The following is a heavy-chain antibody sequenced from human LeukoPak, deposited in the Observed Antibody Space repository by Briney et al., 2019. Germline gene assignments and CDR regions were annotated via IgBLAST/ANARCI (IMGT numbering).Heavy chain of an antibody. CDR1: EYRFTKEW. V-gene: IGHV5-51*01. J-gene: IGHJ4*02. CDR2: IYPGDSDT. D-gene: IGHD3-22*01. CDR3: ARPYDSNGRLDY. Sequence: GKSLKISCKASEYRFTKEWIAWVRQMPGKGLEWMGIIYPGDSDTRYSPSFQGQVTISADESISTAYLQWSSLKASDTAMYYCARPYDSNGRLDYWGQGTLVTVSS.